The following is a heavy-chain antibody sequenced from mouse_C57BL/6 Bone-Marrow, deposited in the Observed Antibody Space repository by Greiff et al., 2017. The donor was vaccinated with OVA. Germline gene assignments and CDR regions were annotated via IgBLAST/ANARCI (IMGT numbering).Heavy chain of an antibody. CDR2: IWSDGST. D-gene: IGHD1-1*01. CDR3: ARHEGSSVWYFDV. CDR1: GFSLTSYG. J-gene: IGHJ1*03. V-gene: IGHV2-6-1*01. Sequence: QVQLQQSGPGLVAPSQSLSITCTVSGFSLTSYGVHWVRQPPGKGLEWLVVIWSDGSTTYNSALKSRLSISKDNSKSQVFLKMNSLQTDDTAMYYCARHEGSSVWYFDVWGTGTTVTVSS.